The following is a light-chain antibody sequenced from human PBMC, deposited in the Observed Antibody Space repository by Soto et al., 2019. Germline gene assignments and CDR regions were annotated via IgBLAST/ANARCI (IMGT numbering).Light chain of an antibody. J-gene: IGLJ1*01. V-gene: IGLV2-23*01. CDR2: EGS. CDR3: CSYAGSSSYV. CDR1: SSDVGRYNF. Sequence: QSALTQPVSVSGSPGQSITISCTGTSSDVGRYNFVSWYQHHPGEAPKLLIYEGSKRPSGVSHRFSGSKSGNTASLTISGLQAEDEVDYYCCSYAGSSSYVFGTGTKVTV.